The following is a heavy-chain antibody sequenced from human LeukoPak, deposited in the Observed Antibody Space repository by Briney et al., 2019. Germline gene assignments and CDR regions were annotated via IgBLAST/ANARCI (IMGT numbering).Heavy chain of an antibody. D-gene: IGHD6-13*01. V-gene: IGHV3-11*01. Sequence: GGSLRLSCAASGFTFSDYYMSWIRQAPGKGLEWVSYISSSGSTIYYADSVKGRFTISRDNAKNSLYLQMNSLRAEDTAVYYCARSYSSSSVGETFDYWGQGTLVTVSS. CDR2: ISSSGSTI. CDR1: GFTFSDYY. J-gene: IGHJ4*02. CDR3: ARSYSSSSVGETFDY.